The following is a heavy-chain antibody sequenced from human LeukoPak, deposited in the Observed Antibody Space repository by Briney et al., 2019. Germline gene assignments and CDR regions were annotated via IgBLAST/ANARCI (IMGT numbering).Heavy chain of an antibody. J-gene: IGHJ4*02. V-gene: IGHV4-31*03. CDR2: IYYSGST. CDR1: GGSISSGGYY. Sequence: SQTLSLTCTVPGGSISSGGYYWSWIRQHPGKGLEWIGYIYYSGSTYYNPSLKSRVTISVDTSKNQFSLKLSSVTAADTAVYYCARSSRGLLDYWGQGTLVTVSS. CDR3: ARSSRGLLDY. D-gene: IGHD3-10*01.